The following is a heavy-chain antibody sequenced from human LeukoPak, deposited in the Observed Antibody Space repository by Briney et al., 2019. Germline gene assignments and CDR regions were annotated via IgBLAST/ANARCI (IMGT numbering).Heavy chain of an antibody. CDR3: ATTIEYSSSSAEYFQH. CDR1: GYSFTSYW. Sequence: GESLKISCKGSGYSFTSYWISWVRKMPGKGLEWMGRIDPSDSYTKYSPSFQGHVTISADKSISTAYLQWSSLKASDTAMYYCATTIEYSSSSAEYFQHWGQGTLVTVSS. D-gene: IGHD6-6*01. V-gene: IGHV5-10-1*01. CDR2: IDPSDSYT. J-gene: IGHJ1*01.